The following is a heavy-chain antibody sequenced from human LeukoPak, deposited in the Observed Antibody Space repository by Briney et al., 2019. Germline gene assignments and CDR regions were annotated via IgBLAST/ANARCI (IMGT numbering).Heavy chain of an antibody. CDR2: IWYDGSNK. Sequence: QPGRSLRLSCAASGFTFSSYGMHWVRQAPGKGLEWVAVIWYDGSNKYYADSVKGRFTISRDNSKNTLYPQMNSLRAEDTAVYYCARVGSSSSWYLDYWGQGTLVTVSS. J-gene: IGHJ4*02. D-gene: IGHD6-13*01. V-gene: IGHV3-33*01. CDR1: GFTFSSYG. CDR3: ARVGSSSSWYLDY.